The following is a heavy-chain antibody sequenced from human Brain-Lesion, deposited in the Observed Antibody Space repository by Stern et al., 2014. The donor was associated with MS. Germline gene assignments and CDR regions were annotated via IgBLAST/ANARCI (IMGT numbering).Heavy chain of an antibody. D-gene: IGHD3-10*01. CDR3: ARGERWFDS. CDR2: VNNDGRRT. CDR1: GFTFSNYW. V-gene: IGHV3-74*02. Sequence: QLVQSGGGLVQPGGSLRLSCAASGFTFSNYWMHWVRQAPGKGLGWVSRVNNDGRRTSYADSVKGRFTMSRDNAKNTLYLQMNRLRVEDTAIYYCARGERWFDSWGQGTLVTVSS. J-gene: IGHJ5*01.